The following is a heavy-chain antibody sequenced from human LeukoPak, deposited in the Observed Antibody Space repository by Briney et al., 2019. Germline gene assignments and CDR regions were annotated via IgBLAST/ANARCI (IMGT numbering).Heavy chain of an antibody. J-gene: IGHJ3*02. D-gene: IGHD3-22*01. CDR2: FDPEDGET. CDR1: GYTLTELS. CDR3: ASLLRIVVVITSAFDI. Sequence: ASVKVSCKVSGYTLTELSMHWVRQAPGKGLEWMGGFDPEDGETIYAQKFQGRVTITEDTSTDTAYMELGSLRSEDTAVYYCASLLRIVVVITSAFDIWGQGTMVTVSS. V-gene: IGHV1-24*01.